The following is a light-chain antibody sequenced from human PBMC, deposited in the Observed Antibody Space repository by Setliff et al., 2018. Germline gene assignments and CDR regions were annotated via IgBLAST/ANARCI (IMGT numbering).Light chain of an antibody. CDR2: NNY. J-gene: IGLJ1*01. CDR3: AVWDNGLKGYV. V-gene: IGLV1-44*01. Sequence: QSVLSQPPSASGTPGQRVTISCSGSSSNIGVNVVNWYQHLPGTPPKLLIYNNYQRPSGVPDRFSGSKSGSSASLAISGLQSEDEADYYCAVWDNGLKGYVFGTGTKVTVL. CDR1: SSNIGVNV.